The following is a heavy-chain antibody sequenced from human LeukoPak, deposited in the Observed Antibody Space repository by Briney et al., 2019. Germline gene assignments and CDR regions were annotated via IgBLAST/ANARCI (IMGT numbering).Heavy chain of an antibody. J-gene: IGHJ4*02. CDR2: IYSDDST. Sequence: GGSLRLSCVASGFAVSGVYMSWVRQAPGKGLEWVSVIYSDDSTYYADSVKGRFTISRDYSKNTLNLQMNSLRAEDTAVYYCASRPRDAAALDYWGQGTLATVSS. CDR3: ASRPRDAAALDY. V-gene: IGHV3-53*01. CDR1: GFAVSGVY. D-gene: IGHD6-13*01.